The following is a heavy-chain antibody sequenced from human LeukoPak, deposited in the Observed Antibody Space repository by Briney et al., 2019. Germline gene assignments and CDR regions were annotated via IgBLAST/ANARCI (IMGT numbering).Heavy chain of an antibody. CDR2: INTDGTTT. V-gene: IGHV3-74*01. Sequence: GGSLRLSCAASGFTVSSNYVSWVRQAPGKGLVRVSRINTDGTTTAYADSVKGRFTISRDNAKNTLHLQMNSLRVEDTAVYYCVSDHTGHDDYWGQGTLVTVSS. J-gene: IGHJ4*02. CDR1: GFTVSSNY. D-gene: IGHD1-1*01. CDR3: VSDHTGHDDY.